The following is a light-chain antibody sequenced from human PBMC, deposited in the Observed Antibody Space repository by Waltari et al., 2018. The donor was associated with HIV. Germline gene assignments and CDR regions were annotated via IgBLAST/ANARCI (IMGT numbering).Light chain of an antibody. Sequence: SYVLTQPPSVSVAPRQTARITCGGNNIGSKSVHWYQQKPGQAPVLVVCDESDRPSGIPERFAGANSGNTATLTITRVEAGDEADFYCQVWDHTSDHPAVFGGGTKLTVL. V-gene: IGLV3-21*02. CDR1: NIGSKS. J-gene: IGLJ2*01. CDR3: QVWDHTSDHPAV. CDR2: DES.